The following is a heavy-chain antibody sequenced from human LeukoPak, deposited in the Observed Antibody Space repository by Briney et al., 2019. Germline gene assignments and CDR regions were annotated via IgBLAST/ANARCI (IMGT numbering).Heavy chain of an antibody. CDR3: ARHYYGSGSYRLWAFDI. D-gene: IGHD3-10*01. V-gene: IGHV5-51*01. CDR2: IYPGDSDT. CDR1: GYSSTSYW. J-gene: IGHJ3*02. Sequence: GESLKISCKGSGYSSTSYWIGWVRQVPGKGLEWMGIIYPGDSDTRYSPSFQGQVTISADKSINTAYLQWSSLKASDTAMYYCARHYYGSGSYRLWAFDIWGQGTMVTVSS.